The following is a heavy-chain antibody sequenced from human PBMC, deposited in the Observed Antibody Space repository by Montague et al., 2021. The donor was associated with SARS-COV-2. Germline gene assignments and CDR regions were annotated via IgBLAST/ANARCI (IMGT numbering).Heavy chain of an antibody. CDR3: ARSGDYGGPRFDY. Sequence: SETLSLTCTVSGGSVNSRSYYWGWIRPPPGDGLEWIGSIYYSGSTHYNPSLRSRVTISVDTSKNQFSLKLISVTATATAVYSCARSGDYGGPRFDYWGQGTLVSVSS. D-gene: IGHD4-23*01. CDR1: GGSVNSRSYY. CDR2: IYYSGST. V-gene: IGHV4-39*01. J-gene: IGHJ4*02.